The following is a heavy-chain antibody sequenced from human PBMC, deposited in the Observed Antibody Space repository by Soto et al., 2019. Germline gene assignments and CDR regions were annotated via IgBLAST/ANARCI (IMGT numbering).Heavy chain of an antibody. CDR2: IYYSGST. CDR3: ARDHYYDSSGYYSWFDP. Sequence: SETLSLTYTVSGGSISSYYWSWIRQPPGKGLEWIGYIYYSGSTNYNPSLKSRVTISVDTSKNQFSLKLSSVTAADTAVYYCARDHYYDSSGYYSWFDPWGQGTLVTVSS. D-gene: IGHD3-22*01. V-gene: IGHV4-59*01. J-gene: IGHJ5*02. CDR1: GGSISSYY.